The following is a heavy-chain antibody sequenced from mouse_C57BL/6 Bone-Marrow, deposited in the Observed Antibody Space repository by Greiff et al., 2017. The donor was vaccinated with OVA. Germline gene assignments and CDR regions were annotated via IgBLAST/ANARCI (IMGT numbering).Heavy chain of an antibody. CDR2: IDPSDSYT. CDR1: GYTFTSYW. Sequence: QVQLQQPGAELVMPGASVKLSCKASGYTFTSYWMHWVKQRPGQGLEWIGEIDPSDSYTNYNQKFKGKSTLTADKSSSTAYMQLSSLTYEDSAVYYCARGGLRPFAYWGQGTLVTVSA. D-gene: IGHD1-1*02. V-gene: IGHV1-69*01. CDR3: ARGGLRPFAY. J-gene: IGHJ3*01.